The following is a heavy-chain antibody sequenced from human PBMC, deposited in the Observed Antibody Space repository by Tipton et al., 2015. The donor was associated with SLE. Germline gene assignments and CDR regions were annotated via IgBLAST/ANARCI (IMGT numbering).Heavy chain of an antibody. Sequence: KPSETLSLTCAVSGGSFSGYAWSWVRQPPGKGLEWIGEVSHSRSTNYNPSLKSRGTISLDTSNNQFSLRLSSVTAADTAVYYCAGGVAGYFHYCYLDVWGKGTTVTISS. CDR1: GGSFSGYA. CDR3: AGGVAGYFHYCYLDV. V-gene: IGHV4-34*01. J-gene: IGHJ6*03. CDR2: VSHSRST.